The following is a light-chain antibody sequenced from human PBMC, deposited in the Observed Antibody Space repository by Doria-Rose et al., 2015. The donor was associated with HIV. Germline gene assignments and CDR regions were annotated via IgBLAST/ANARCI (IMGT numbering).Light chain of an antibody. V-gene: IGKV3-20*01. CDR2: DGS. Sequence: TQSPGTLSLSPGEGATLSCRASQSFSSTYLAWYQQKPGQAPSLLIYDGSTRATGIPDRFSASGSGTDFTLTINRLEPEDFAPYYCHQYGTSWTFGQGTKVEI. CDR3: HQYGTSWT. J-gene: IGKJ1*01. CDR1: QSFSSTY.